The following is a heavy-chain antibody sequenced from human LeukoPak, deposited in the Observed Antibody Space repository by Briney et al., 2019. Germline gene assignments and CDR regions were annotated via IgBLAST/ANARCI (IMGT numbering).Heavy chain of an antibody. Sequence: SETLSLTCRVSGGSIRSGSYYWGWIRQPAGKRLEFIGHIYTTGSTNYNPSLKSRVTISADTSKNQFSLKLSSVTAADTAVYYCARVSNGVGATQAYFDYWGQGTLVTVSS. D-gene: IGHD1-26*01. CDR3: ARVSNGVGATQAYFDY. CDR2: IYTTGST. CDR1: GGSIRSGSYY. J-gene: IGHJ4*02. V-gene: IGHV4-61*09.